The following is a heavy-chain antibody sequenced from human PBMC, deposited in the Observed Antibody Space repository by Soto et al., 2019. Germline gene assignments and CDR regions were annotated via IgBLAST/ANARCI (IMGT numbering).Heavy chain of an antibody. V-gene: IGHV1-69*01. D-gene: IGHD3-10*01. J-gene: IGHJ5*02. CDR1: GGTFSSSA. CDR3: ARIGPFNWFDP. CDR2: IIPIFGTA. Sequence: QVQLVQSGAEVKKPGSSVKVSCKASGGTFSSSAISGVRQAPGQGLEWMGGIIPIFGTANYAQKCQGRVTITADESTSPAYMELSSLRSEDTAVYYWARIGPFNWFDPWGQGTLVTVSS.